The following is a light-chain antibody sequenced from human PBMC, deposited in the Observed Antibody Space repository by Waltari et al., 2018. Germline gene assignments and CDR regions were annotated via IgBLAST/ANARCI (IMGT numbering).Light chain of an antibody. J-gene: IGLJ3*02. CDR3: TSYITTRGDWV. CDR2: GVS. Sequence: QSALTQPASVSGSPGQSITISCPGTSSDVGGYNLVLWHQQPPGKAPKRIIYGVSNRPSGVSNRLPGSKSGNTASLTISGLQAEDEADYYCTSYITTRGDWVFGGGTKLTVL. CDR1: SSDVGGYNL. V-gene: IGLV2-14*01.